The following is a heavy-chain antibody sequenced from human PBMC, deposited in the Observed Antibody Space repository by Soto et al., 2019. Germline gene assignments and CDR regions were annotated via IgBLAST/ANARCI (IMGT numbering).Heavy chain of an antibody. CDR3: ERDLRGQYGP. CDR1: GFNFRNCN. D-gene: IGHD4-17*01. Sequence: PVGSLRLSCEGSGFNFRNCNMIWVRQAPGKGLEWVSSVSGSSSYIYDADSVKGRFTVARDNANNLVFLQMNGLRPEDTAMYYCERDLRGQYGPWGQGTMVTVSS. V-gene: IGHV3-21*06. J-gene: IGHJ3*01. CDR2: VSGSSSYI.